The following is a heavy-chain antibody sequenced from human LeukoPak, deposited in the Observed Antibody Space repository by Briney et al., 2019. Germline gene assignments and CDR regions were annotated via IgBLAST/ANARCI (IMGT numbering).Heavy chain of an antibody. CDR3: ARSPANLHYGSSGYYTDH. Sequence: ASVKVSCKASGYTFTSYGISWVRQAPGQGLEWMGWISAYNGNTNYAQKVQGRVTMTTDTSTSTAYMELRRLRSDDTAVYYCARSPANLHYGSSGYYTDHWGQGTLVTVSS. V-gene: IGHV1-18*01. CDR1: GYTFTSYG. D-gene: IGHD3-22*01. J-gene: IGHJ4*02. CDR2: ISAYNGNT.